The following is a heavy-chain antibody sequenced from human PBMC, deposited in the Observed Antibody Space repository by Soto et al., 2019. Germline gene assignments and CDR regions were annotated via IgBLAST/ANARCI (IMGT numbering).Heavy chain of an antibody. J-gene: IGHJ4*02. CDR3: ARGLRGRSCNY. D-gene: IGHD2-15*01. CDR1: GGSVYSDGYY. V-gene: IGHV4-39*01. CDR2: IYYSGNT. Sequence: SETLSLTCTVSGGSVYSDGYYWGWIRQSPGKGLEWIGNIYYSGNTYYNPSLKSRVTISIDTSKNQFSLQLTSVTAADTAVYYAARGLRGRSCNYWGRGSLVTVSS.